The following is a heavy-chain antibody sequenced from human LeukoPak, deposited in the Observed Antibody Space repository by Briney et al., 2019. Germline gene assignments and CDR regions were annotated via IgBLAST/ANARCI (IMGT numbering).Heavy chain of an antibody. CDR3: AREEYSGSYPMD. Sequence: GGSLRLSCAASGFTFSSYGMHWVRQAPGKGLEWVAVIWYDGSNKYYADSVKGRFTISRDNSKNTLYLQMNSLRAEDTAVYYCAREEYSGSYPMDWGQGTLVTVSS. J-gene: IGHJ4*02. CDR1: GFTFSSYG. D-gene: IGHD1-26*01. CDR2: IWYDGSNK. V-gene: IGHV3-33*01.